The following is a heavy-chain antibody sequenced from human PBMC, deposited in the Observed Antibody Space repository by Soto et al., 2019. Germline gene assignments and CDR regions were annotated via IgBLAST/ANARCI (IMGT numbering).Heavy chain of an antibody. D-gene: IGHD2-2*01. V-gene: IGHV3-21*01. CDR2: ISKSDYT. Sequence: GGSLRLSCTVSGFAFNNYGINWVRQAPGKGLEWVSSISKSDYTYYSDSVKGRFTISRDNAKNSVSLQMNTLRVEDTAVYYCAREDSIIIPAVSDFWGQGTLVTVSS. CDR1: GFAFNNYG. CDR3: AREDSIIIPAVSDF. J-gene: IGHJ4*02.